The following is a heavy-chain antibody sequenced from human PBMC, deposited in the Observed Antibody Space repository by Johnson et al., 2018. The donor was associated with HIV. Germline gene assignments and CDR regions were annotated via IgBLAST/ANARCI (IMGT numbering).Heavy chain of an antibody. V-gene: IGHV3-30*03. J-gene: IGHJ3*02. D-gene: IGHD6-13*01. CDR1: GLTFSSYG. CDR3: ARDGAQQLARDAFDI. CDR2: ISFDGSKK. Sequence: QVQLVESGGGVVQPGRSLRLSCADSGLTFSSYGMNWVRQAPGKGLEWLAAISFDGSKKNYADSVKGQFTISRDNSKNTLFLQMNSLRAEDTAVYYCARDGAQQLARDAFDIWGQGTMVTVSS.